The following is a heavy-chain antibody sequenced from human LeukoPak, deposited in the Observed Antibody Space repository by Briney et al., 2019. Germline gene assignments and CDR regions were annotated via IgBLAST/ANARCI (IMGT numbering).Heavy chain of an antibody. CDR2: IYYSGST. CDR3: ARGAGGIRYSLWYNWFDP. J-gene: IGHJ5*02. CDR1: GGSLRRSCYE. V-gene: IGHV4-39*01. D-gene: IGHD3-9*01. Sequence: PSGAPSLTWTVSGGSLRRSCYERGWIRPPPGEGLGGIWRIYYSGSTYYNPSLKSRVTISVDTSKNQFSLKLSSVTAADTAVYYCARGAGGIRYSLWYNWFDPWGQGTLVTVSS.